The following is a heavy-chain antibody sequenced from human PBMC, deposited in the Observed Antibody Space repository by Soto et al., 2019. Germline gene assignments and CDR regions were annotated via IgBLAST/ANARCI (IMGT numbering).Heavy chain of an antibody. CDR2: ISAYNGNT. J-gene: IGHJ6*02. Sequence: ASVKVSCKASGYTFTSYGISWVRQAPGQGLEWMGWISAYNGNTNYAQKLQGRVTMTTDTSTSTAYMELRSLRYDDTAVYYCAKYYREGGHSYGYGMDVWGQGTTVTVSS. CDR1: GYTFTSYG. D-gene: IGHD5-18*01. CDR3: AKYYREGGHSYGYGMDV. V-gene: IGHV1-18*01.